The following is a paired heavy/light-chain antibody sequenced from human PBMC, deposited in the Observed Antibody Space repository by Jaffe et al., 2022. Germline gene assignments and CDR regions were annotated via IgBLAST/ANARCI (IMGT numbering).Light chain of an antibody. CDR1: QSVSSN. CDR2: SAS. V-gene: IGKV3-15*01. J-gene: IGKJ4*01. CDR3: QHYNNWPLT. Sequence: EIVMTQSPATLSVSPGERATVSCRASQSVSSNLAWYQQKPGQVPRLLIYSASTRATGIPARFSGSGSGTEFTLTISSLQSEDFAVYYCQHYNNWPLTFGGGTKVEIK.
Heavy chain of an antibody. CDR2: ITGDDLDT. Sequence: EVQLLESGGGLIQPGGSLRLSCAASGFTFSSYAMSWVRQAPGKGLEWVAAITGDDLDTRYADSVKGRFTISRDKSNNTLFLQMDSLRADDTAVYYCAKHGGYRSGWYFDPRGQGTLVTVSS. V-gene: IGHV3-23*01. CDR1: GFTFSSYA. CDR3: AKHGGYRSGWYFDP. D-gene: IGHD6-19*01. J-gene: IGHJ5*02.